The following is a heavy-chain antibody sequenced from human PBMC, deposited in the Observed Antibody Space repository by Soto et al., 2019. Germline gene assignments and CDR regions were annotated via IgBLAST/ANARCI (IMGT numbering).Heavy chain of an antibody. CDR1: GYTFTSYY. Sequence: ASVKVSCKASGYTFTSYYMHWVRQAPGQGLEWMGIINPSGGSTSYAQKFQGRVTMTRDTSTSTVYMELSSLRSEDTAVYYCARELAYYDSSGSNDYWGQGTLVTVSS. J-gene: IGHJ4*02. CDR2: INPSGGST. CDR3: ARELAYYDSSGSNDY. D-gene: IGHD3-22*01. V-gene: IGHV1-46*01.